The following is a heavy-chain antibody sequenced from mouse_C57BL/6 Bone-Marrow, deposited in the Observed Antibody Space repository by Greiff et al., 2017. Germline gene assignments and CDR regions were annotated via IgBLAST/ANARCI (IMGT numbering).Heavy chain of an antibody. CDR1: GYTFTDYY. CDR3: ARRKLGRKYFDV. V-gene: IGHV1-19*01. J-gene: IGHJ1*03. CDR2: INPYNGGT. D-gene: IGHD4-1*01. Sequence: VQLQQSGPVLVKPGASVKMSCKASGYTFTDYYMNWVKQSHGKSLEWIGVINPYNGGTSYNQKFKGKATLTVDKSSSTAYMELNSLTSEDSAVYYCARRKLGRKYFDVWGTGTTVTVSS.